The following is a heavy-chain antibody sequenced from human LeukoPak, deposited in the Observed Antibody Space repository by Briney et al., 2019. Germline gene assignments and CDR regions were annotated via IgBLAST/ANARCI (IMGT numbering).Heavy chain of an antibody. CDR2: INPNSGGT. V-gene: IGHV1-2*02. Sequence: GASVKVSCKASGYTFTGYYLHWVRQAPGQGLEWMGWINPNSGGTNYAQKFQGRVTMTRDTSISTAYMELNRLRSDDTAVYYCATFAGEHQAPFDYWGPGTLVTVSS. CDR1: GYTFTGYY. J-gene: IGHJ4*02. CDR3: ATFAGEHQAPFDY. D-gene: IGHD1-26*01.